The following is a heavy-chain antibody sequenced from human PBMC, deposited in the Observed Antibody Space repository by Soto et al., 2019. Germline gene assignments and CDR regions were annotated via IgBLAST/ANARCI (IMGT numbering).Heavy chain of an antibody. CDR2: IYCVDDK. Sequence: QITLKGSGPTLVKPTQTLTLTCTFSGFSLSTSGVSVGWIRQPPGKALEWLARIYCVDDKRYSPSLKSRLSITKDTSKNQVVLTMTNMDPLDTATYYCAHGYYPTNWFDPWGQGTLVTVSS. V-gene: IGHV2-5*02. CDR1: GFSLSTSGVS. CDR3: AHGYYPTNWFDP. D-gene: IGHD1-26*01. J-gene: IGHJ5*02.